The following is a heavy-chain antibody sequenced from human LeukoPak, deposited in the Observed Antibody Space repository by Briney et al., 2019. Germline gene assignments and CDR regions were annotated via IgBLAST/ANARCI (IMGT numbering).Heavy chain of an antibody. Sequence: SVKVSCKASGGTFSSYAISWVRQAPGQGLEWMGRIIPILGIANYAQKFQGRVTITAGKSTSTAYMELSSLRSEDTAVYYCAKDPRVGSSWYENWFDPWGQGTLVTVSS. V-gene: IGHV1-69*04. D-gene: IGHD6-13*01. J-gene: IGHJ5*02. CDR2: IIPILGIA. CDR1: GGTFSSYA. CDR3: AKDPRVGSSWYENWFDP.